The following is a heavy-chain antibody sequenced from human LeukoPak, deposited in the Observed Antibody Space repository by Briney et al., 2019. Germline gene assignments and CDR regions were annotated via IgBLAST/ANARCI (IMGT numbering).Heavy chain of an antibody. CDR1: GGSFSGYY. CDR2: INHSGST. D-gene: IGHD3-9*01. Sequence: SETLSLTCAVYGGSFSGYYWSWIRQTPGKGLEWIGEINHSGSTNYNPSLKSRVTISVDTSKNQISLKLSSVTAADTAVYYCARALYYDILTGHYYYYYMDVWGKGTTVTVSS. V-gene: IGHV4-34*01. J-gene: IGHJ6*03. CDR3: ARALYYDILTGHYYYYYMDV.